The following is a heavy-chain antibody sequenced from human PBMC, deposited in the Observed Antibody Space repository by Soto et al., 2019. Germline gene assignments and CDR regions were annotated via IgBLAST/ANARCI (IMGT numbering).Heavy chain of an antibody. Sequence: ASVKVSCKASGYTFTSYAMHWVRQAPGQRLEWMGWINAGNGNTKYSQKFQGRVTITRDTSASTAYMELSSLRSEDTAVYYCARMYGDYDAHYYYGMDVWGQGTTVTVSS. V-gene: IGHV1-3*01. CDR3: ARMYGDYDAHYYYGMDV. J-gene: IGHJ6*02. CDR1: GYTFTSYA. D-gene: IGHD4-17*01. CDR2: INAGNGNT.